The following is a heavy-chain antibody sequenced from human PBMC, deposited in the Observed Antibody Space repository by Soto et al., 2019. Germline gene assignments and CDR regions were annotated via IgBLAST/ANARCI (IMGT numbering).Heavy chain of an antibody. CDR1: GFIFNQFG. Sequence: EVQLVESGGGLVQPGRSLRLSCVGSGFIFNQFGMYWVRQAPGKGLEWVSGISWDSGDRYYVDSVMGRFTISRDNDNNSLYLQMNSLRTEDTAFYYCARSSGGAFDIWGQGTMVAVSS. CDR2: ISWDSGDR. CDR3: ARSSGGAFDI. V-gene: IGHV3-9*01. D-gene: IGHD3-10*01. J-gene: IGHJ3*02.